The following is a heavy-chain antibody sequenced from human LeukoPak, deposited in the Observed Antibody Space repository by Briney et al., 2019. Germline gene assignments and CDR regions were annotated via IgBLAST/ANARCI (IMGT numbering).Heavy chain of an antibody. CDR3: ARSSDFWSGYYVDY. V-gene: IGHV3-74*01. D-gene: IGHD3-3*01. Sequence: PGGSLRLSCAASGFTFSSYWMHWVRQAPGKGLVWVSRINSDGSSTSYADSVKGRFTISRDNAKNTLYLQMNSLRAEDTAVYYCARSSDFWSGYYVDYWGQGTLVTVSS. CDR1: GFTFSSYW. J-gene: IGHJ4*02. CDR2: INSDGSST.